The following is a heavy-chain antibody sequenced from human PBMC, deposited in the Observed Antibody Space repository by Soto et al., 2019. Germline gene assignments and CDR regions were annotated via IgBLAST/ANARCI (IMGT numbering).Heavy chain of an antibody. Sequence: EVQLVESGGGLVKPGGSLRLSCAASGFTFSSYSMNWVRQAPGKGLEWVSSISSSSSYIYYADSVKGRFIISRDNAKNSLYLQMNSLRAEDTAVYYCARAAIFNDYGYNWFDPWGQGTLVTVSS. CDR1: GFTFSSYS. CDR3: ARAAIFNDYGYNWFDP. CDR2: ISSSSSYI. D-gene: IGHD4-17*01. V-gene: IGHV3-21*01. J-gene: IGHJ5*02.